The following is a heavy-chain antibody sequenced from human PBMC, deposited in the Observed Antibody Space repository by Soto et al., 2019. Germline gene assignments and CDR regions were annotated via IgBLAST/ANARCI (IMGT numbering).Heavy chain of an antibody. Sequence: QVQLVQSGAEVKKPVSSVKVSCKASGGTFRSYAISWVRQAPGQGLEWMGGIIPISATTNYAQKFQGRVTITADASTSTAYMVLNNLRSEDTAVYYCARDRAMTMVRGVIGWFGPWGQGTLVTVSS. CDR2: IIPISATT. J-gene: IGHJ5*02. CDR1: GGTFRSYA. V-gene: IGHV1-69*01. CDR3: ARDRAMTMVRGVIGWFGP. D-gene: IGHD3-10*01.